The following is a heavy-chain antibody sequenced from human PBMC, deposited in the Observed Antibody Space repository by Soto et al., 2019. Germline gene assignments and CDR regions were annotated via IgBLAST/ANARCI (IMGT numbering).Heavy chain of an antibody. V-gene: IGHV3-74*01. CDR1: GLPFSSYW. CDR2: INTDGSFT. J-gene: IGHJ4*02. Sequence: GGSLRLSCAASGLPFSSYWMHWVRQAPGKGLVWVAHINTDGSFTTYADAVKGRFTASRDNDRNTLYLQMNSLRAEDTAVYYCASFGHQWLGDYWGQGILVTVPQ. D-gene: IGHD6-19*01. CDR3: ASFGHQWLGDY.